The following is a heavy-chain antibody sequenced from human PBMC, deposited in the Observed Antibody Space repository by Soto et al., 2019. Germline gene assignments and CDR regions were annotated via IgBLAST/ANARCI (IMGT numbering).Heavy chain of an antibody. CDR2: IYWDDDK. V-gene: IGHV2-5*02. Sequence: QITLKESGPTLVKPTQTLTLTCTFSGFSLSTSGVGVGWIRQPPGKALEWLALIYWDDDKRYRPSLKSRLTITKDTSKNQVVLTMTNMDPVDTATYYCADTTVTPGAFDIWGQGTMVTVSS. D-gene: IGHD4-17*01. CDR3: ADTTVTPGAFDI. J-gene: IGHJ3*02. CDR1: GFSLSTSGVG.